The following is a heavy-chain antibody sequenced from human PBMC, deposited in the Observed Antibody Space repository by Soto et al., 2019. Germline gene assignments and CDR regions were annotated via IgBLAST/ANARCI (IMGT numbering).Heavy chain of an antibody. Sequence: GSLRLSCAASGFTVSSNYMSWVRQAPGKGLEWISIIYSAGNTYYADSVKGRFTISRDNSKDTLYLQMNSLGAEDTAVYYCARDFVVGGPTINYYYGMDVWGQGTTVTVSS. CDR3: ARDFVVGGPTINYYYGMDV. CDR1: GFTVSSNY. J-gene: IGHJ6*02. D-gene: IGHD1-26*01. CDR2: IYSAGNT. V-gene: IGHV3-66*01.